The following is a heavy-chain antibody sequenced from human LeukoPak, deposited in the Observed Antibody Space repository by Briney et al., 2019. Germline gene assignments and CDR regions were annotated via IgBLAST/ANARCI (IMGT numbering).Heavy chain of an antibody. CDR2: IIPILGIA. CDR1: GGTFSSYA. D-gene: IGHD5-18*01. J-gene: IGHJ4*02. CDR3: ASGTWGYSYGRGLDY. Sequence: SVKVSCKASGGTFSSYAISWVRQAPGQGLEWMGRIIPILGIANYAQKFQGRVTITADKSTSTAYMELSSLGSEDTAVYYCASGTWGYSYGRGLDYWGQGTLVTVSS. V-gene: IGHV1-69*04.